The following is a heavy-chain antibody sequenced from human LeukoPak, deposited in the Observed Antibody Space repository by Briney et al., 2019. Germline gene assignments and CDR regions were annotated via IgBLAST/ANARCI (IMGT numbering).Heavy chain of an antibody. CDR3: ARDINPMIVVALFDY. CDR1: GYTFTGYY. Sequence: ASVKVSCKASGYTFTGYYMHWVRQAPGQGLEWMGWINPNSGGTNYAQKFQGRVTMTRDTSISTAYMELSRLRSDDTAVYYCARDINPMIVVALFDYWGQGTLVTVSS. CDR2: INPNSGGT. J-gene: IGHJ4*02. V-gene: IGHV1-2*02. D-gene: IGHD3-22*01.